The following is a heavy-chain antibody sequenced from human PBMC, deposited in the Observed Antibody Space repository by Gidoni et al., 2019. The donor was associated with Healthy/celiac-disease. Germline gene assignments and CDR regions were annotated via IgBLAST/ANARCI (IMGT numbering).Heavy chain of an antibody. CDR1: GGSFSGYY. CDR2: INHSGST. CDR3: ARGKYTVSSGQGSFDY. J-gene: IGHJ4*02. Sequence: QVQLQQWGAGLLKPSETLSLTCAVYGGSFSGYYWSWIRQPPGKGLEWIGEINHSGSTNYNPSLKSRVTISVDMSKNQFSLKLSSVTAADTAVYYCARGKYTVSSGQGSFDYWGQGTLVTVSS. V-gene: IGHV4-34*01. D-gene: IGHD6-19*01.